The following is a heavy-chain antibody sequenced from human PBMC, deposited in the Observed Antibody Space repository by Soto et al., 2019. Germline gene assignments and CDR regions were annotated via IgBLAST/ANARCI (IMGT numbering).Heavy chain of an antibody. D-gene: IGHD3-22*01. CDR2: TYYRSKWYN. V-gene: IGHV6-1*01. CDR3: ARVARGGYYYDSSNAFDI. J-gene: IGHJ3*02. Sequence: SQTLSLTCAISGDSVSSNSAAWNWIRQSPSRGLEWLGRTYYRSKWYNDYTVPVKSRITISPDTSKNQFSLQLNSVTPEDTAVYYCARVARGGYYYDSSNAFDIWGQGTMVTVSS. CDR1: GDSVSSNSAA.